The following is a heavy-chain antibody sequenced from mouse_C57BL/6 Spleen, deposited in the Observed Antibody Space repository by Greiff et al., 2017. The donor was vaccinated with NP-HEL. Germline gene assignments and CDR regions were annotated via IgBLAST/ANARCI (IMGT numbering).Heavy chain of an antibody. Sequence: QVHVKQSGAELVRPGASVKLSCKASGYTFTDYYINWVKQRPGQGLEWIARIYPGSGNTYYNEKFKGKATLTAEKSSSTAYMQLSSLTSEDSAVYFCAREVYYGSSYEYFDVWGTGTTVTVSS. J-gene: IGHJ1*03. CDR2: IYPGSGNT. V-gene: IGHV1-76*01. CDR1: GYTFTDYY. D-gene: IGHD1-1*01. CDR3: AREVYYGSSYEYFDV.